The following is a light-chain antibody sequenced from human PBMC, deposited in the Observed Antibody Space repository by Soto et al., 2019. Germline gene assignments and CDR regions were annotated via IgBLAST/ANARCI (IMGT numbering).Light chain of an antibody. CDR1: QSVSSSS. V-gene: IGKV3-20*01. CDR3: QQYGGSPRT. J-gene: IGKJ1*01. CDR2: DAS. Sequence: EIVLTQSPGTLSLPPGERATLSCRASQSVSSSSLAWYQQKRGQAPRLLIHDASSRATGIPDRFSGSGSGTDFTLAISRLEPEDFAVYYCQQYGGSPRTFGQGTKVDIK.